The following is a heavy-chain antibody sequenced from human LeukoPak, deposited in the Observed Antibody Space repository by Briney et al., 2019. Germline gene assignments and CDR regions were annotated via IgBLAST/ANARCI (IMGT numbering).Heavy chain of an antibody. CDR3: VRGRGYYDGRRYIKNVPFDI. CDR2: IHMTGDT. D-gene: IGHD3-22*01. CDR1: GYSFSSYD. Sequence: GGSVRLSCIASGYSFSSYDMHWVRQATGKGLECVSGIHMTGDTYYADSVKGRFTISRENAKISLYLQMNSLRAGDTAVYYCVRGRGYYDGRRYIKNVPFDIWGQGTTVTVSS. V-gene: IGHV3-13*01. J-gene: IGHJ3*02.